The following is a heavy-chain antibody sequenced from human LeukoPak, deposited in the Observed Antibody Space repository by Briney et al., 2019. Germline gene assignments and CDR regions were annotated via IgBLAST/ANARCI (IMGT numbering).Heavy chain of an antibody. V-gene: IGHV4-31*03. D-gene: IGHD4-17*01. CDR2: IYYSGST. J-gene: IGHJ4*02. CDR3: ARAIYGDSVDY. CDR1: GGSISSGGYY. Sequence: SETLFLTCTVSGGSISSGGYYWSWIRQHPGKGLEWIGYIYYSGSTYYNPSLKSRVTISVDTSKNQFSLKLSSVTAADTAVYYCARAIYGDSVDYWGQGTLVTVSS.